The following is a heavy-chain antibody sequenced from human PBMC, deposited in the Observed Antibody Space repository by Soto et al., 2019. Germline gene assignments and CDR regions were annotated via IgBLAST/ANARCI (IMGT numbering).Heavy chain of an antibody. J-gene: IGHJ4*02. V-gene: IGHV3-15*01. CDR1: GLGFTDNK. CDR3: TTRTD. CDR2: IRKTADGGAT. Sequence: PGGSLRLSCAASGLGFTDNKMTWIRQAPGKGLEWVGRIRKTADGGATDYAAPMKGRFTISRDDSKNTLYLQMNSLKTEDTAVYYCTTRTDWGQGTLVTVSS.